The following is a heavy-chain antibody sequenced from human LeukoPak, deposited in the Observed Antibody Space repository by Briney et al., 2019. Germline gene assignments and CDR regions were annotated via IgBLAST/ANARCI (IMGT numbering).Heavy chain of an antibody. CDR2: IYYSGST. Sequence: SETLSLTCTVSGGSISSSSYYWGWIRQPPGKGLEWIGSIYYSGSTYYNSSLKSRVTISVDTSKNQFSLKLSSVTAADTAVYYCARLVVGGWFDPWGQGTLVTVSS. CDR1: GGSISSSSYY. D-gene: IGHD1-26*01. V-gene: IGHV4-39*01. J-gene: IGHJ5*02. CDR3: ARLVVGGWFDP.